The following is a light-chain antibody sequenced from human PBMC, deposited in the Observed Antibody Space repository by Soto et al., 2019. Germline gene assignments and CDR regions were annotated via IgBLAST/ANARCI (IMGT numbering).Light chain of an antibody. CDR3: QQRHTWPRNT. Sequence: EIVLTQSPATVSLSPGERATLSCRASQIVSRHLAWYQQKPGQAPSLLIYDISNRDTGVPARFSGSGSGTEFTLTISSLEPEDSEVYYCQQRHTWPRNTFGQGTKLEIK. CDR2: DIS. CDR1: QIVSRH. J-gene: IGKJ2*01. V-gene: IGKV3-11*01.